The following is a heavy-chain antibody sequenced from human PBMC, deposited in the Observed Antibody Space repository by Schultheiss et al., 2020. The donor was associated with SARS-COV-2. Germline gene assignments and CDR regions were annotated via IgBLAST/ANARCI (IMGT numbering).Heavy chain of an antibody. Sequence: SQTLSLTCTVSGGSISSGGYYWSWIRQHPGKGLEWIGYIYYSGSTNYNPSLKSRVTISLDTSKNQFFLTLSSVTAADTAVYYCARHNLQFINYYYYYGMDVWGQGTTVTVSS. CDR3: ARHNLQFINYYYYYGMDV. CDR2: IYYSGST. CDR1: GGSISSGGYY. J-gene: IGHJ6*02. D-gene: IGHD1-20*01. V-gene: IGHV4-31*03.